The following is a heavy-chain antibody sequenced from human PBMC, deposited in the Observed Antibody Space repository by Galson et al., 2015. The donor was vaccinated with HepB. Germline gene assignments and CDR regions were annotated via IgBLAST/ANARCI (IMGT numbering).Heavy chain of an antibody. CDR2: IINIIATA. D-gene: IGHD2-2*02. Sequence: SVKVSCKASGGTFSRFDISWVRQAPGQGLEWVGGIINIIATANYAQKFQGRVTITADEATNTAYMELRNLRSEDTAVYYCVRLYTDVWGQGTTVTVSS. CDR1: GGTFSRFD. V-gene: IGHV1-69*13. CDR3: VRLYTDV. J-gene: IGHJ6*02.